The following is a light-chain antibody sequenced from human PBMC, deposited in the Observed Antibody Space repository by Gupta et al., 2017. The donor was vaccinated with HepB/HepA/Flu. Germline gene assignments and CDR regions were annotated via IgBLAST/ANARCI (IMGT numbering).Light chain of an antibody. Sequence: QSVLTPPPSVSGAPGQRVTISCTGSSSNIGAGYDVHWYQQRPGTAPKLLIYGNSNRPSGVPDRFSGSKSGTSASLAITGLQAEDEADYYCQSYDSSRSGYVFGTGTKVTVL. CDR2: GNS. CDR1: SSNIGAGYD. V-gene: IGLV1-40*01. J-gene: IGLJ1*01. CDR3: QSYDSSRSGYV.